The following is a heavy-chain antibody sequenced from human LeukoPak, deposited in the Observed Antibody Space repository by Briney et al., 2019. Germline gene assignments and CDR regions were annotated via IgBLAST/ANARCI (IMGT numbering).Heavy chain of an antibody. V-gene: IGHV3-30-3*01. CDR1: GFTFSSFA. Sequence: PGGSLRLSCAASGFTFSSFAMHWVRQAPGKGLEWVAVISYDGSDKYYADSVKGRFTISRDNSKNTLDLQMNNLKTEDTAIYYCASVLDYWGQGILVTVSS. CDR2: ISYDGSDK. J-gene: IGHJ4*02. CDR3: ASVLDY.